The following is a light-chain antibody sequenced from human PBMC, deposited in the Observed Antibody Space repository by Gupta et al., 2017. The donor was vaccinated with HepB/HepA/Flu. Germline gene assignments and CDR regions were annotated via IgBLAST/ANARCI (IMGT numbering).Light chain of an antibody. V-gene: IGKV2-28*01. CDR3: MQALQTPLT. CDR2: LGS. Sequence: DMVMTQSPLSLPVTPGEPASISCRSSQSLLHSNGYNYLDRYLQKPGQSPQLLIYLGSNRASGVPDRFSGSGSGTDFTLKISRVEAEDVGVYYCMQALQTPLTFGQGTRLEIK. CDR1: QSLLHSNGYNY. J-gene: IGKJ5*01.